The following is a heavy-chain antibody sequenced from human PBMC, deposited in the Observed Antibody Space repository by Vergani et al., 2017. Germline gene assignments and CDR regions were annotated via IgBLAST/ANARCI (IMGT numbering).Heavy chain of an antibody. CDR3: AKDLGKRFDY. D-gene: IGHD1-26*01. CDR2: ISGSGGST. CDR1: GFPFDDYA. J-gene: IGHJ4*02. V-gene: IGHV3-23*04. Sequence: EVQLVESGGGLVQPGRSLRLSCAASGFPFDDYAMHWVRQAPGKGLEWVSGISGSGGSTYYADSVKGRFTISRDNSKNTLYLQMNSLRAEDTAVYYCAKDLGKRFDYWGQGTLVTVSS.